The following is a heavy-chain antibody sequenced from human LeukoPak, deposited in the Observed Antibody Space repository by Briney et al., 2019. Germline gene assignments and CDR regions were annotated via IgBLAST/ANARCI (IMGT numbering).Heavy chain of an antibody. CDR3: ARGFRYCSGGSCYSNPFDY. V-gene: IGHV1-69*04. Sequence: SVKVSCKASGGTFSSYAISWVRQAPGQGLEWMGRIIPILGIANYAQKFQGRVTITADKSTSTAYMELSSLRSEDTAVYYCARGFRYCSGGSCYSNPFDYWGQGTLVTVSS. CDR2: IIPILGIA. J-gene: IGHJ4*02. D-gene: IGHD2-15*01. CDR1: GGTFSSYA.